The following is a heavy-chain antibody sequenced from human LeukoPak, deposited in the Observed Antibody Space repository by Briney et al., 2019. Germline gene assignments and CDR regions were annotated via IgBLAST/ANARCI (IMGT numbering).Heavy chain of an antibody. Sequence: SETLSLTCAVYGGSFSGYYWSWIRRPPGKGLEWIGEINHSGSTNYNPSLKSRVTISVDTSKNQFSLKLSSVTAADTAVYYCASYSSSGNYFDYWGQGTLVTVSS. CDR2: INHSGST. CDR1: GGSFSGYY. D-gene: IGHD6-13*01. CDR3: ASYSSSGNYFDY. V-gene: IGHV4-34*01. J-gene: IGHJ4*02.